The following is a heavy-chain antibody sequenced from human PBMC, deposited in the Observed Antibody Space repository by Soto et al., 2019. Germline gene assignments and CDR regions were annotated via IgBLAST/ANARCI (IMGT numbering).Heavy chain of an antibody. D-gene: IGHD3-22*01. Sequence: GGSLRRSCAASGLTFSSYEMNFVLHAPLKGLEWVSYISSSGSTIYYADSVKGRFTISRDNAKNSLYLQMNSLRAEDTAVYYCARDRGSTYYYDSSGYSFQHWGQGTLVTVSS. V-gene: IGHV3-48*03. J-gene: IGHJ1*01. CDR1: GLTFSSYE. CDR2: ISSSGSTI. CDR3: ARDRGSTYYYDSSGYSFQH.